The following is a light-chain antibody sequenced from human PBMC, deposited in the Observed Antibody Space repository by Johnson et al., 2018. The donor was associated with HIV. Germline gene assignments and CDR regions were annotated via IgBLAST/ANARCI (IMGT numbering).Light chain of an antibody. CDR2: VNN. CDR3: GTWHSSLSSGFYV. V-gene: IGLV1-51*02. J-gene: IGLJ1*01. CDR1: SSDMGTYS. Sequence: QSVLTQPPSVSAAPGQKVTISCSGSSSDMGTYSVSWYQQLPGTAPQFLICVNNKRPSGIPDRFSGSKSGTSATLGITGLQTGDEADYYCGTWHSSLSSGFYVFGAGTKVTVL.